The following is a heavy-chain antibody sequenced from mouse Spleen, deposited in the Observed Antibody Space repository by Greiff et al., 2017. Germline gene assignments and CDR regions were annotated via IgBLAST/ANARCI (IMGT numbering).Heavy chain of an antibody. V-gene: IGHV1-26*01. Sequence: EVQLQQSGPELVKPGASVKISCKASGYTFTDYYMNWVKQSHGKSLEWIGDINPNNGGTSYNQKFKGKATLTVDKSSSTAYMELRSLTSEDSAVYYCARYRSIYWYFDVWGTGTTVTVSS. D-gene: IGHD1-1*01. J-gene: IGHJ1*03. CDR1: GYTFTDYY. CDR3: ARYRSIYWYFDV. CDR2: INPNNGGT.